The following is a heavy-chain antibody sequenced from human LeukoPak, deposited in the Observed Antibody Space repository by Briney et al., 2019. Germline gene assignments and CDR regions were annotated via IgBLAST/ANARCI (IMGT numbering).Heavy chain of an antibody. CDR2: IYHSGST. Sequence: LETLSLTCAVSGYSISSGYYWGWIRQPPGKGLEWIGSIYHSGSTYYNPSLKSRVTISVDTSKNQFSLKLSSVTAADTAVYYCARGEAAADYWGQGTLVTVSS. V-gene: IGHV4-38-2*01. CDR1: GYSISSGYY. J-gene: IGHJ4*02. CDR3: ARGEAAADY. D-gene: IGHD6-13*01.